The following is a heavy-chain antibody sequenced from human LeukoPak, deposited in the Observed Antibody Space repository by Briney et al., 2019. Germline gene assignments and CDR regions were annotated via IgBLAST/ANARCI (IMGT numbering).Heavy chain of an antibody. Sequence: SETLSLTCTVSGGSMNNYYWSWIRQAPGKGLEWIGYISDSGSTNYNPSLRSRVTISVDTSKNQFSLKLNSVTPEDTAVYYCAREFGYYDFWSGYYDYYGMDVWGQGTTVTVSS. D-gene: IGHD3-3*01. CDR2: ISDSGST. V-gene: IGHV4-59*12. J-gene: IGHJ6*02. CDR1: GGSMNNYY. CDR3: AREFGYYDFWSGYYDYYGMDV.